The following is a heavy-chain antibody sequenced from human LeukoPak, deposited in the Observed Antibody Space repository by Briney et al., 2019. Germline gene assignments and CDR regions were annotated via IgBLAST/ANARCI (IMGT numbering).Heavy chain of an antibody. J-gene: IGHJ4*02. Sequence: GGSLRLSCSASGFTFSDYYMSWIRQAPGKGLEWVSYISNSGSTIFYADSVKGRFTISRDNARNSVFLQMNSLRAEDTAVYYCAREDGYCSGGNCYSYFDSWGQGTLVTVSS. V-gene: IGHV3-11*04. D-gene: IGHD2-15*01. CDR2: ISNSGSTI. CDR3: AREDGYCSGGNCYSYFDS. CDR1: GFTFSDYY.